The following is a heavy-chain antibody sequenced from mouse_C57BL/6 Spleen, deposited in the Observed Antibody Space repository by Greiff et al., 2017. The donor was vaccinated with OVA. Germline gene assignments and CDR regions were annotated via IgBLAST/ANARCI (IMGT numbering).Heavy chain of an antibody. CDR2: INPYNCGT. CDR3: ASYYYGSSYHY. V-gene: IGHV1-19*01. D-gene: IGHD1-1*01. Sequence: EVQLQQSGPVLVKPGASVKMSCKASGYTFTDYYMNWVKQSHGKSLEWIGVINPYNCGTSYNQKFKGKATLTVDKSSSTAYMELNSLTSEDSAVYYCASYYYGSSYHYWGQGTTLTVSS. CDR1: GYTFTDYY. J-gene: IGHJ2*01.